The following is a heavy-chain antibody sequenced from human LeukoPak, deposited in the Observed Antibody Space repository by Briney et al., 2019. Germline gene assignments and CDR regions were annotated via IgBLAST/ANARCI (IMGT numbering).Heavy chain of an antibody. J-gene: IGHJ4*02. D-gene: IGHD4-17*01. CDR3: TTGAYYGDYAEFDY. Sequence: GGSLRLSCAASGFTFSNAWMSWVRQAPGKGLEWVGRIESKTDGGTTDYAAPVKGRFTIARDDSKNTLYLQMNSLKTEDTAVYYCTTGAYYGDYAEFDYWGQGTLVTVSS. V-gene: IGHV3-15*04. CDR1: GFTFSNAW. CDR2: IESKTDGGTT.